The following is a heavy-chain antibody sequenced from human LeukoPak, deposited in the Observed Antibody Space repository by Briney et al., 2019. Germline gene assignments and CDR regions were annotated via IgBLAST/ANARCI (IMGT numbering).Heavy chain of an antibody. CDR2: ISSSGSTI. CDR1: GFTFSSYE. J-gene: IGHJ6*04. D-gene: IGHD3-10*02. CDR3: AELGITMIGGV. V-gene: IGHV3-48*03. Sequence: QAGGSLRLSCAASGFTFSSYEMNWVRHAPGKGLEWVSYISSSGSTIYYAGSVKGRFTISRDNAKNSLYLQMNSLRAEDTAVYYCAELGITMIGGVWGKGTTVTISS.